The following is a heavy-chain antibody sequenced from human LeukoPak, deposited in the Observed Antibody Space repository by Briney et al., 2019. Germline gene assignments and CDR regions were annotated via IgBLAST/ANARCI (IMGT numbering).Heavy chain of an antibody. CDR2: INHSGST. D-gene: IGHD5-12*01. CDR3: ARSGYSGYDYYYYYYMDV. Sequence: SETLSLTCAVYGGSFSGYYWSWIRQPPGKGLEWIGEINHSGSTNYNPSLKSRVTISVDTSKNQFSLKLSSVTAADTAVYYCARSGYSGYDYYYYYYMDVWGKGTTVTVSS. V-gene: IGHV4-34*01. CDR1: GGSFSGYY. J-gene: IGHJ6*03.